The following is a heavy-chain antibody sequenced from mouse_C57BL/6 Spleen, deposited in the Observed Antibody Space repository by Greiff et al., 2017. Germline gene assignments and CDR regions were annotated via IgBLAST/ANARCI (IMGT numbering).Heavy chain of an antibody. CDR1: GYSFSSYW. Sequence: ESGAELVKPGASVKISCKASGYSFSSYWMNWVKQRPGKGLEWIGQIYPGDGDTNYNGKFKGKATLTADKSSSTAYMQLSSLTSEDSAVYFCARWLLPLYYFDYWGQGTTLTVSS. CDR3: ARWLLPLYYFDY. CDR2: IYPGDGDT. J-gene: IGHJ2*01. V-gene: IGHV1-80*01. D-gene: IGHD2-3*01.